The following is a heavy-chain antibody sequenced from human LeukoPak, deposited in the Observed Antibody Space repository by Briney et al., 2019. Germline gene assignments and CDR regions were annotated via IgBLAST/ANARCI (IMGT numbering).Heavy chain of an antibody. Sequence: SQTLSLTCAISGDSVSSNSAAWNWIRQSPSRGLEWLGRTYYRSKWYNDYAEFVRGRITINPDTSRNQFSLQLNSVTPDDTAVYYCAREDYGGTSGTYFDYWGQGTLVTVSS. V-gene: IGHV6-1*01. CDR3: AREDYGGTSGTYFDY. CDR1: GDSVSSNSAA. J-gene: IGHJ4*02. D-gene: IGHD4-23*01. CDR2: TYYRSKWYN.